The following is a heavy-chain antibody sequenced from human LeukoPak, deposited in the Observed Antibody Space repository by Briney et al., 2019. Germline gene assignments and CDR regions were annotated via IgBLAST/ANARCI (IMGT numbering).Heavy chain of an antibody. Sequence: SETLSLTCAVYGGSFSGYYWSWIRQPPGKGLEWIGEINHSGSTNYNPSLKSRVTISVDTSKNQFSLKLSSVTAEDTAVYYCARDQAQDFWSGYFGEYYYYGMDVWGQGTTVTVSS. CDR2: INHSGST. D-gene: IGHD3-3*01. V-gene: IGHV4-34*01. CDR1: GGSFSGYY. CDR3: ARDQAQDFWSGYFGEYYYYGMDV. J-gene: IGHJ6*02.